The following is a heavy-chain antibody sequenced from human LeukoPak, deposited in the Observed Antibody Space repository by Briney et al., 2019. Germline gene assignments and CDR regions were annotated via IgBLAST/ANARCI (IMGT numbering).Heavy chain of an antibody. CDR1: GGTFSSYA. D-gene: IGHD3-22*01. V-gene: IGHV1-69*13. J-gene: IGHJ5*02. CDR3: ARDRPPYYYDSSGYQYNWFDP. CDR2: IIPIFGTA. Sequence: GASVKVSCKASGGTFSSYAISWVRQAPGQGLEWMGGIIPIFGTADYAQKFQGRVTITADESTSTAYMELSSLRTEDTAVYYCARDRPPYYYDSSGYQYNWFDPWGQGTLVTVSS.